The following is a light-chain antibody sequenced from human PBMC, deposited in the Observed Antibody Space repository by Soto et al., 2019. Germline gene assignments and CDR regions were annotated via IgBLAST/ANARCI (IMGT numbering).Light chain of an antibody. CDR3: QQYGSSPPLT. CDR2: GAS. V-gene: IGKV3-20*01. J-gene: IGKJ4*01. CDR1: QSVSSSY. Sequence: EVVLTQSPGTLSLSPGERATLSCRASQSVSSSYLAWYQQKPGQAPRLLIYGASSRATGIPDMFSGSGSGTDFTLTISRLEPEDFAVYYCQQYGSSPPLTFGGGTKVDIK.